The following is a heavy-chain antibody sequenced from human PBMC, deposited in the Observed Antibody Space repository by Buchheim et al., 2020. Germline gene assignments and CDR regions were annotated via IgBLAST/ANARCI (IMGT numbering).Heavy chain of an antibody. Sequence: QVQLVQSGAEVKKPGASVKVSCKASGYTFTGYYMHWVRQAPGHGLEWMGWINPNSGGTNYAQKFQGWVTMTRAPSIRTAYMELSRLRSDDTAVYYCARASRRGWYPALFAYWGQGTL. J-gene: IGHJ4*02. D-gene: IGHD6-19*01. CDR1: GYTFTGYY. CDR3: ARASRRGWYPALFAY. V-gene: IGHV1-2*04. CDR2: INPNSGGT.